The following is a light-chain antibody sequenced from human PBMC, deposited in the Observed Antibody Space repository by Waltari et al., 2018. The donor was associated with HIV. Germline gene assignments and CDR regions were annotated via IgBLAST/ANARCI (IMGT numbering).Light chain of an antibody. CDR2: EDI. CDR3: YSTESNGNHRV. CDR1: TLPKQY. Sequence: SYELTQPPSVSVSPGQTARITCSGDTLPKQYAHWYQQKSGQAPVLVIYEDIKRPSGIPERVSGSSSGTMAILTISGAQVEDEADYYCYSTESNGNHRVFGGGTKLTVL. V-gene: IGLV3-10*01. J-gene: IGLJ3*02.